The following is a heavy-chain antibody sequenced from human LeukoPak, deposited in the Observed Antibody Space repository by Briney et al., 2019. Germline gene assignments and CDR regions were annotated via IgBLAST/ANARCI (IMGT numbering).Heavy chain of an antibody. D-gene: IGHD4-17*01. CDR1: GYTFSSYS. CDR2: ISSGATYI. CDR3: ARASDYGDYFSGMDV. V-gene: IGHV3-21*01. Sequence: GGSLRLSCAPSGYTFSSYSMNWIPHAPGKGLEWVSSISSGATYIYYADSLKGRFTISRDNAKSSLYLQMNSLRAEDTAVYYCARASDYGDYFSGMDVWGQGTTVTVSS. J-gene: IGHJ6*02.